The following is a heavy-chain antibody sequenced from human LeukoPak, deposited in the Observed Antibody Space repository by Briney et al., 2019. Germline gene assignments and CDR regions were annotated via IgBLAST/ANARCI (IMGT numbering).Heavy chain of an antibody. CDR1: GFTFSIYA. CDR2: TGSGGELT. Sequence: GGSLRLSCAASGFTFSIYAMSWVRQGTGKGLEWVSSTGSGGELTFYADSVKGRFTISRDNSKNTLYLQMNSLRDDDTAMYYCARNYNGMSYWGQGTRVIVSS. D-gene: IGHD2-8*01. V-gene: IGHV3-23*01. CDR3: ARNYNGMSY. J-gene: IGHJ4*02.